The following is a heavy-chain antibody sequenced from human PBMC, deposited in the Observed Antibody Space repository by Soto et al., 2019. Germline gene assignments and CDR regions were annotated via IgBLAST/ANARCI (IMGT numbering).Heavy chain of an antibody. CDR1: GYTFTSYA. CDR3: AGSIVVVTALDY. CDR2: INAGNGNT. V-gene: IGHV1-3*05. D-gene: IGHD2-21*02. Sequence: QVQLVQSGAEEKKPGASVKVSCKASGYTFTSYAMHWVRQAPGQRLEWMGWINAGNGNTKYSQKFQGRVTITRDTSASTAYMELSSLISEDTAVYYCAGSIVVVTALDYWGQGTLVTVSS. J-gene: IGHJ4*02.